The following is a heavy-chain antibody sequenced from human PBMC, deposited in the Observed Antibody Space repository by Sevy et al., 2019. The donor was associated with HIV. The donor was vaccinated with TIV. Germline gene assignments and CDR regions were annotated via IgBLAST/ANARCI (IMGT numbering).Heavy chain of an antibody. J-gene: IGHJ6*03. D-gene: IGHD3-10*01. Sequence: GGSLRLSCAASGFTFSSYWMHWVRQAPGKGLVWVSRINSDGSSTSYADSVKGRFTISRDNAKNTLYLQMNSLRAEDTAGYYCARDGAYYYGSGSYYNVRSYMDVWGKGTTVTVSS. CDR3: ARDGAYYYGSGSYYNVRSYMDV. CDR2: INSDGSST. CDR1: GFTFSSYW. V-gene: IGHV3-74*01.